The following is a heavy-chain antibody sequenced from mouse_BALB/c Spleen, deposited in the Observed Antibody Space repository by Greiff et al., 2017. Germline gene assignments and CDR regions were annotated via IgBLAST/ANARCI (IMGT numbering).Heavy chain of an antibody. CDR3: AITGTRAMDD. V-gene: IGHV14-1*02. J-gene: IGHJ4*01. CDR2: IDPENGNT. D-gene: IGHD4-1*01. Sequence: VQLKESGAELVRPGALVKLSCKASGFNIKDYYMHWVKQRPEQGLEWIGWIDPENGNTIYDPKFQGKASITADTSSNTAYLQLSSLTSEDTAVYYCAITGTRAMDDWGQGTSVTVAS. CDR1: GFNIKDYY.